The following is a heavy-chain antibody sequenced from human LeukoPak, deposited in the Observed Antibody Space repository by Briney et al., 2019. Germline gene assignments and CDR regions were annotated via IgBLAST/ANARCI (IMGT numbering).Heavy chain of an antibody. J-gene: IGHJ4*02. CDR3: AGEPTWIQLWTTTFDY. D-gene: IGHD5-18*01. Sequence: GGSLRLSCAASGFTFSSYAMHWVRQAPGKGLEWVAVISYDGSNKYYADSVKGRFTISRDNSKNTLYLQMNSLRAEDTAVYYCAGEPTWIQLWTTTFDYWGQGTLVTVSS. V-gene: IGHV3-30*04. CDR2: ISYDGSNK. CDR1: GFTFSSYA.